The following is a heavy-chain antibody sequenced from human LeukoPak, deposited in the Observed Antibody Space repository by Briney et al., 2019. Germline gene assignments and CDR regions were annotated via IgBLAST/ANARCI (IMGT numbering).Heavy chain of an antibody. Sequence: PGGSLRLSCAASGFTFSSYGMHWVRQAPGKGLEWVAVIWYDGSNKYYADSVKGRFAISRDNSKNTLYLQMNSLRAEDTAVYYCARDREDNYFDYWGQGTLVTVSS. CDR1: GFTFSSYG. V-gene: IGHV3-33*01. J-gene: IGHJ4*02. CDR2: IWYDGSNK. CDR3: ARDREDNYFDY. D-gene: IGHD2-15*01.